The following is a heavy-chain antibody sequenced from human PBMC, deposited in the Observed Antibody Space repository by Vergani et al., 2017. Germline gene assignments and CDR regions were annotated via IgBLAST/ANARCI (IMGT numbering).Heavy chain of an antibody. CDR3: ASDTHSGQRADR. CDR1: FDSIRNLY. V-gene: IGHV4-59*11. D-gene: IGHD6-19*01. CDR2: IHYSENT. Sequence: QVQLQESGPGLVKSSETLSLTCSVSFDSIRNLYCNWIRQPPGKGLEWIGSIHYSENTNYNPSLKTRVTISVDTSKNQFSLTLTSVTADTAVYYCASDTHSGQRADRWGQGILVTVTS. J-gene: IGHJ5*02.